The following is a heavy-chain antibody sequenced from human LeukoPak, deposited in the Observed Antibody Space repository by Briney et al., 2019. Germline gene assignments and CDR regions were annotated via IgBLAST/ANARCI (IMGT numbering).Heavy chain of an antibody. CDR3: ASLYCSSIRCYADY. CDR1: GGSISSYY. CDR2: IYYSGST. J-gene: IGHJ4*02. Sequence: PSETLSLTCTVSGGSISSYYWSWIRQPPGKGQEWIGYIYYSGSTNYNPSLKSRVTISVDTSKNQFSLKLSSVTAADTAVYYCASLYCSSIRCYADYWGQGTLVTVSS. D-gene: IGHD2-2*01. V-gene: IGHV4-59*01.